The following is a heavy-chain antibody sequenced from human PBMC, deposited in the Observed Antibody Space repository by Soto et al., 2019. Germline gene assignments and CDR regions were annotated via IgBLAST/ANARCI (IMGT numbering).Heavy chain of an antibody. J-gene: IGHJ3*01. V-gene: IGHV4-34*01. CDR1: GGSLSGYY. Sequence: QVQLQQWGAGLLKPSETLSLTCAVYGGSLSGYYWSWIRQPPGKGLEWIGEINHSGSTNYNPSLKSRVTISVDTSKNQFSLKLSSVTAADTAVYYCVYMITFGGVIVIPSWGQGTMVTVSS. D-gene: IGHD3-16*02. CDR2: INHSGST. CDR3: VYMITFGGVIVIPS.